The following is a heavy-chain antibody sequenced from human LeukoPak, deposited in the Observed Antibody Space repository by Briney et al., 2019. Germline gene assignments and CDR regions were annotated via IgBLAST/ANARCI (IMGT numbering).Heavy chain of an antibody. CDR1: GGTFSSYA. CDR3: ARAGDDYSNYVLYYGMDV. Sequence: SVKVSCKASGGTFSSYAISWLRQAPGQGLEWMGGIIPIFGTANYAQKFQGRVTITADESTSTAYMELSSLRSEDTAVYYCARAGDDYSNYVLYYGMDVWGQGTTVTVSS. D-gene: IGHD4-11*01. V-gene: IGHV1-69*13. CDR2: IIPIFGTA. J-gene: IGHJ6*02.